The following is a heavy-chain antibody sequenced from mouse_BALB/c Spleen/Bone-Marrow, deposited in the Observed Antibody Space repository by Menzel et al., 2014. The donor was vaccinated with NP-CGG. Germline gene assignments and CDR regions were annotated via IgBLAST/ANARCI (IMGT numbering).Heavy chain of an antibody. Sequence: VQLVESGAELVMPGASVKMSCKASGYTFTDYWMHWVKQRPGQGLEWIGAIDTSDSYTSYNQKFKGKATLTVDESSSTAYMQLGSLTSEDSAVYYCARSAGYWYFDVWGAGTTVTVSS. CDR2: IDTSDSYT. CDR3: ARSAGYWYFDV. J-gene: IGHJ1*01. CDR1: GYTFTDYW. D-gene: IGHD1-2*01. V-gene: IGHV1-69*01.